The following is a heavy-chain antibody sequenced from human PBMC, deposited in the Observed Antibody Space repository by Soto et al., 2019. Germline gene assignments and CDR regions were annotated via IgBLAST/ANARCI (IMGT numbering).Heavy chain of an antibody. CDR2: IGTAGDT. D-gene: IGHD1-26*01. V-gene: IGHV3-13*01. CDR1: GFTFSSYD. Sequence: GGSLRLSCAASGFTFSSYDMHWVRQATGKGLEWVSAIGTAGDTYYPGSVKGRFTISRENAKNSLYLQMNSLRAEDTAVYYCERAMGSGSYYYYGMDVWGQGTTVTVSS. J-gene: IGHJ6*02. CDR3: ERAMGSGSYYYYGMDV.